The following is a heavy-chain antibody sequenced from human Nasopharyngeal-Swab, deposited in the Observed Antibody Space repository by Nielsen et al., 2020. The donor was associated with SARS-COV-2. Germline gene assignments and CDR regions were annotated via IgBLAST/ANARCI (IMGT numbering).Heavy chain of an antibody. CDR1: GFTFSNAW. CDR2: IKSKTDGGTT. J-gene: IGHJ6*02. Sequence: GESLKISCAASGFTFSNAWMSWVRQAPGKGLEWVGRIKSKTDGGTTDYAAPVKGRFTISRDDSKNTLYLQMNSLKTEDTAVYYCTTDLQGLLWFENYDMDVWGQGTTVTVSS. V-gene: IGHV3-15*01. CDR3: TTDLQGLLWFENYDMDV. D-gene: IGHD3-10*01.